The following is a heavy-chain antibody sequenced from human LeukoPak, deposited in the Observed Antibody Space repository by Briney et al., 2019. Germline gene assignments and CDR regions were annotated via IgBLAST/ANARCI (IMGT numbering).Heavy chain of an antibody. V-gene: IGHV4-39*07. D-gene: IGHD3-3*01. CDR2: IYTSAST. J-gene: IGHJ6*03. Sequence: SETLSHTCTVSGGSIRSSSYCWGWIRQPPGKGREWIGSIYTSASTNYNPSLKSRVTMSVNTSKNPFSLKLSSVTAADTAVYYCAKLGFWSCYYVDYYYYMDVWGKGTPVTVSS. CDR3: AKLGFWSCYYVDYYYYMDV. CDR1: GGSIRSSSYC.